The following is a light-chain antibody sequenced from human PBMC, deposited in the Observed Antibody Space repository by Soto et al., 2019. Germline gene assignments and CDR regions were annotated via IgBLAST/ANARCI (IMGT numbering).Light chain of an antibody. CDR3: QQYGGSPIT. CDR1: QSVSSD. V-gene: IGKV3-20*01. CDR2: GAS. Sequence: EIVITQSPATLSVSPGERATLSCRASQSVSSDLAWYQQKPGQAPRLLISGASSRATGIPDRFSGSGSATDFTLTISRLEPEDFALYYCQQYGGSPITFGQGTRLEIK. J-gene: IGKJ5*01.